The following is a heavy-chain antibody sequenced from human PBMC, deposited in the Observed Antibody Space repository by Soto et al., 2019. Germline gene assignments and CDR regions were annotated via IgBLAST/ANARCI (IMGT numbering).Heavy chain of an antibody. D-gene: IGHD4-17*01. CDR1: GFTFSSYA. CDR2: ISPTGTFM. Sequence: GGSLRLSCAASGFTFSSYAMSWVRQAPGKGLEWVSAISPTGTFMNSTDSLKDRFSISRDNAEKSLFLQMNSLRAEDTAVYYCARGGLYGDVPGWTNDAFDLWGQGTKVTVSS. J-gene: IGHJ3*01. V-gene: IGHV3-21*01. CDR3: ARGGLYGDVPGWTNDAFDL.